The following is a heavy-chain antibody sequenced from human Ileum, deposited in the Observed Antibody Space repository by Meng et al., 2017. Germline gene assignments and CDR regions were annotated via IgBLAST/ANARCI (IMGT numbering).Heavy chain of an antibody. D-gene: IGHD3-10*01. CDR2: IFYTEAT. V-gene: IGHV4-30-4*01. Sequence: QVQLQESGPGLVKPSQTLSLNCTVSGGSITSGDYYWSWIRHPPGKGLEWIGYIFYTEATSPTPSPKSRVTLSLAPSKIHFSLKLSSLPAPDTPFFSFVSERRSSSFFNYWGQEPWSPSPQ. CDR3: VSERRSSSFFNY. J-gene: IGHJ4*01. CDR1: GGSITSGDYY.